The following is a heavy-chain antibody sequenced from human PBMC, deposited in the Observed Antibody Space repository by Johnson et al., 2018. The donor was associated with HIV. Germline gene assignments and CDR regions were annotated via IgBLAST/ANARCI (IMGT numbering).Heavy chain of an antibody. CDR3: AKDRYIKGASTGFDI. D-gene: IGHD1-26*01. J-gene: IGHJ3*02. CDR2: ISWNSGSI. V-gene: IGHV3-9*01. CDR1: GFTFHEYA. Sequence: VHLVESGGGLVQPGGSLRLSCAASGFTFHEYAMHWVRQIPGKGLEWVSGISWNSGSIGYADSVKGRFTISRDNSKNTLYLQMNILRSEDTAVYYCAKDRYIKGASTGFDIWGQGTMVTVSS.